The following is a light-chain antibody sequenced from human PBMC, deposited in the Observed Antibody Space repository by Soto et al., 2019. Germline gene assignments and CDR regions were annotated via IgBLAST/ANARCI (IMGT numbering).Light chain of an antibody. CDR1: SGHSSSA. CDR2: LNSDGSH. V-gene: IGLV4-69*01. CDR3: QTWGTAIVV. Sequence: QLVLTQSPSASASLGASVKLTCTLSSGHSSSAIAWHQQQPEKGPRFLMKLNSDGSHNKGDGIPDRFSGSSSGAERYLTISSLQSEDEADYYCQTWGTAIVVFGGGTKLTVL. J-gene: IGLJ3*02.